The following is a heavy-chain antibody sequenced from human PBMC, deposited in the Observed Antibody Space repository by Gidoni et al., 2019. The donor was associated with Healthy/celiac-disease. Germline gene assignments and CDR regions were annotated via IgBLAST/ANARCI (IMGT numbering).Heavy chain of an antibody. CDR1: GFTFDDYA. CDR3: AKDTQYCSSTSCTYWYFDL. CDR2: ISWNSGSI. V-gene: IGHV3-9*01. Sequence: EVQLVESGGGLVQPGRSLRLSCAASGFTFDDYAMHWVRQAPGKGLEWVSGISWNSGSIGYADSVKGRFTISRDNAKNSLYLQMNSLRAEDTALYYCAKDTQYCSSTSCTYWYFDLWGRGTLVTVSS. J-gene: IGHJ2*01. D-gene: IGHD2-2*01.